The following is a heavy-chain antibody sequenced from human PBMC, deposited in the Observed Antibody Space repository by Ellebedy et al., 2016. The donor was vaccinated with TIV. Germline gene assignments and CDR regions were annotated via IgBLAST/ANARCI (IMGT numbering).Heavy chain of an antibody. J-gene: IGHJ4*02. Sequence: ASVKVSCKASGYTFTNYGINWVRQAPGQGLGWMGWVSAFNGNTNYAQKLQGRVTMTTDTSTSTAYMELRSLRSDDTAVYYCARGFSYFDSLGYPFDYWGQGTPVTVSS. V-gene: IGHV1-18*04. D-gene: IGHD3-22*01. CDR3: ARGFSYFDSLGYPFDY. CDR2: VSAFNGNT. CDR1: GYTFTNYG.